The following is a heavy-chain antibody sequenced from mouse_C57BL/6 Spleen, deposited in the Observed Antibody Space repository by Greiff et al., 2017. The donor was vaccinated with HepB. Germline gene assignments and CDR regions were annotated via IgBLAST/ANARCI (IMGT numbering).Heavy chain of an antibody. CDR3: ARWDYSNLFAY. V-gene: IGHV1-42*01. CDR1: GYSFTGYY. J-gene: IGHJ3*01. D-gene: IGHD2-5*01. CDR2: INPSTGGT. Sequence: EVQLQQSGPALVKPGASVKISCKASGYSFTGYYMNWVKQSPEKSLEWIGEINPSTGGTTYNQKFKAKATLTVDKSSSTAYMQLKSLTSEDSAVYYCARWDYSNLFAYWGQGTLVTVSA.